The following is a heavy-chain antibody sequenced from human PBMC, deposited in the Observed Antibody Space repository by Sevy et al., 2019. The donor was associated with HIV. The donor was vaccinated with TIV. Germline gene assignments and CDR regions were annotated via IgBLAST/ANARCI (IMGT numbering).Heavy chain of an antibody. D-gene: IGHD4-17*01. V-gene: IGHV3-48*01. CDR3: ATSSVNTHFQS. J-gene: IGHJ1*01. Sequence: GESLKISCEASGFSFSSYKMTWVRQAPGKGLEWVSSINFMSSAMYYADSVKGRFTISRDNAKNSLFLLMNSLRAEDTAIYYCATSSVNTHFQSWGQGTLVTVSS. CDR1: GFSFSSYK. CDR2: INFMSSAM.